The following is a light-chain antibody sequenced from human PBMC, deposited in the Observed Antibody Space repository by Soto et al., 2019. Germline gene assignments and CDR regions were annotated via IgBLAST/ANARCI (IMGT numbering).Light chain of an antibody. J-gene: IGKJ5*01. CDR1: QDISRF. Sequence: IQLTQSASSVSATIGDRVTITCRASQDISRFLAWYQQKPGKAPKLLIYAASTLQSGIPARFSGSGSGTDFTLTISSLQPEDFAAYFCQQHNSYPLTFGQGTRLEIK. V-gene: IGKV1-9*01. CDR2: AAS. CDR3: QQHNSYPLT.